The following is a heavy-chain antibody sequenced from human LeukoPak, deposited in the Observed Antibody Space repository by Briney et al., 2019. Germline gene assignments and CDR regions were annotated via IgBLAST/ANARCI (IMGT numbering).Heavy chain of an antibody. J-gene: IGHJ6*03. CDR1: GYTFTGYY. V-gene: IGHV1-2*02. D-gene: IGHD6-19*01. CDR2: INPNSGGT. Sequence: SVKVSCKASGYTFTGYYMHWVRQAPGQGLEWMGWINPNSGGTNYAQKFQGRVTMTRDTSISTAYMELSRLRSDDTAVYYCARDQHSGWPNYYYYMDVWGKGTTVTISS. CDR3: ARDQHSGWPNYYYYMDV.